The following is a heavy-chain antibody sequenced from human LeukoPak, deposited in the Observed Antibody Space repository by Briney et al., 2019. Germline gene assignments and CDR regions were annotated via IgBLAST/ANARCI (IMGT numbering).Heavy chain of an antibody. Sequence: GGSLRLSCAASGFTFSSFSMNWVRQAPGKGLEWVSSISSGGDYKHYADSVKGRFTISRDNSKNTLYLQMNSLRAEDTAVYYCAKSGYNRFDYWGQGTLVTVSS. CDR2: ISSGGDYK. CDR3: AKSGYNRFDY. J-gene: IGHJ4*02. D-gene: IGHD5-24*01. CDR1: GFTFSSFS. V-gene: IGHV3-23*01.